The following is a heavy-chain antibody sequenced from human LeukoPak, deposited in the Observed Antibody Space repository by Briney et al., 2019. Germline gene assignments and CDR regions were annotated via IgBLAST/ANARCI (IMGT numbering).Heavy chain of an antibody. V-gene: IGHV3-53*01. CDR3: ARDLNC. Sequence: PGGSLRLSCVPSGFTVLNSYITWVREAPGKGLEWVSIINSDGSTYYTDSVKGRITISRDNSKNTVFLQMNSLRAEDTAVYYCARDLNCWGQGTLVTVSS. CDR2: INSDGST. CDR1: GFTVLNSY. J-gene: IGHJ4*02.